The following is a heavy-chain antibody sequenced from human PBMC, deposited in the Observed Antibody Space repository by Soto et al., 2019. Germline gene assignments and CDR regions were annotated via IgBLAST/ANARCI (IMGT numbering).Heavy chain of an antibody. CDR3: ARGLRFVDLSFRFDP. Sequence: SETLSLTCTVSGGSISSSSYYWGWIRQPPGKGLEWIGSIYYSGSTYYNPSLKSRVTISVDTSKNQFSLKLSSVTAADTAVYYCARGLRFVDLSFRFDPWGQGTLVTVSS. J-gene: IGHJ5*02. CDR1: GGSISSSSYY. D-gene: IGHD3-3*01. V-gene: IGHV4-39*01. CDR2: IYYSGST.